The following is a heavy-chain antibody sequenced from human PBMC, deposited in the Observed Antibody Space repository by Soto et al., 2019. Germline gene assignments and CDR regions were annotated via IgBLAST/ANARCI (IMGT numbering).Heavy chain of an antibody. CDR3: ARQEGVSSSWRSYYYYGIDV. V-gene: IGHV4-39*01. D-gene: IGHD6-13*01. J-gene: IGHJ6*02. CDR1: GGSISSSSYY. Sequence: PSETLSLTCTVSGGSISSSSYYWGWIRQPPGKGLEWIGSIYYSGSTYYNPSLKSRVTISVDTSKNQFSLKLSSVTAADTAVYYCARQEGVSSSWRSYYYYGIDVWGQGTTVT. CDR2: IYYSGST.